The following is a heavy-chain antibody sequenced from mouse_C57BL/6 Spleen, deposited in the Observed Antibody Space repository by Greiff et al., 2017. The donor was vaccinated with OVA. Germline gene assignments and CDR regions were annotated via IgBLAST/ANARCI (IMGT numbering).Heavy chain of an antibody. V-gene: IGHV1-20*01. CDR2: INPYNGDT. J-gene: IGHJ1*03. CDR3: ARRGITTVVDWYFDV. D-gene: IGHD1-1*01. Sequence: EVMLVESGPELVKPGDSVKISCKASGYSFTGYFMNWVMQSHGKSLEWIGRINPYNGDTFYNQKFKGKATLTVDKSSSTAHMELRSLTSEDSAVYYCARRGITTVVDWYFDVWGTGTTVTVSS. CDR1: GYSFTGYF.